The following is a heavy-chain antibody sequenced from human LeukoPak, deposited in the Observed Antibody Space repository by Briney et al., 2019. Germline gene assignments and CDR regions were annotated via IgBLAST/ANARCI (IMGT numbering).Heavy chain of an antibody. D-gene: IGHD2-2*01. Sequence: PGGSLRLSCAASGFTFSDYYMSWIRQAPGKGLEWVSYISSSGSTIYYADSVKGRFTIPRDNAKNSLYLQMNSLRAEDTAVYYCAKDCSSTSCYLYWGQGTLVTVSS. CDR1: GFTFSDYY. V-gene: IGHV3-11*01. J-gene: IGHJ4*02. CDR2: ISSSGSTI. CDR3: AKDCSSTSCYLY.